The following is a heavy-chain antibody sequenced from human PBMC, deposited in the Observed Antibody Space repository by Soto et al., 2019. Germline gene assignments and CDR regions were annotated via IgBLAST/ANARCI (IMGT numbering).Heavy chain of an antibody. V-gene: IGHV3-21*01. CDR3: ARGNSVAGSYLG. CDR1: GFTFSSYS. D-gene: IGHD3-10*01. CDR2: ISSSSYI. Sequence: GGSLRLSCAASGFTFSSYSMNWVRQAPGKGLEWVSSISSSSYIYYADSVKGRFTISRDNAKNSLYLQMNSLRAEDTAVYYCARGNSVAGSYLGWGQGTLVTVSS. J-gene: IGHJ4*02.